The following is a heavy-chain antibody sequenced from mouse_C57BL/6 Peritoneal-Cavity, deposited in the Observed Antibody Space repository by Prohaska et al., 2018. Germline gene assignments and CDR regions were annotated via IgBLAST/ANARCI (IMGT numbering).Heavy chain of an antibody. CDR1: GFTFSDYG. CDR2: ISSGSSTI. CDR3: ATPYYGSSSYWYFDV. Sequence: EVQLVESGGGLVKPGGSLKLSCAASGFTFSDYGMPWVRQAPEKGLEWVAYISSGSSTIYYADTVKGRFTISRDNAKNTLFLQMTSLRSEDTAMYYCATPYYGSSSYWYFDVWGTGTTVTVSS. J-gene: IGHJ1*03. V-gene: IGHV5-17*01. D-gene: IGHD1-1*01.